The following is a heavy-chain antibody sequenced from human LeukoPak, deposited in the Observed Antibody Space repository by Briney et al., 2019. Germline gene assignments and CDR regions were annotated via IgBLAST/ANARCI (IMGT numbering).Heavy chain of an antibody. D-gene: IGHD3-3*01. J-gene: IGHJ6*03. V-gene: IGHV1-8*03. CDR2: MNPNSGNT. CDR3: ARGSPYDFWSGYYYYYYMDV. Sequence: ASVNVSCKASGYTFTSYDINWVRQATGQGLEWMGWMNPNSGNTGYAQKFQGRVTITRNTSISTAYMELSSLRSEDTAVYYCARGSPYDFWSGYYYYYYMDVWGKGTTVTVSS. CDR1: GYTFTSYD.